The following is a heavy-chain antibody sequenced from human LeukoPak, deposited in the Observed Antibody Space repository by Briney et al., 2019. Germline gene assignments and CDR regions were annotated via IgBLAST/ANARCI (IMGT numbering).Heavy chain of an antibody. V-gene: IGHV3-7*01. Sequence: GGSLRLSCAASGFTFNKYWLSWIRQAPGKGLEWVANMEPERSEKYYVDSVRGRFTVSRDNAENAMYLQMNRLRVEDTAVYYCARDLRPTAVRRPAEYFHLWGQGTLVTVSS. CDR2: MEPERSEK. D-gene: IGHD1-1*01. CDR3: ARDLRPTAVRRPAEYFHL. CDR1: GFTFNKYW. J-gene: IGHJ1*01.